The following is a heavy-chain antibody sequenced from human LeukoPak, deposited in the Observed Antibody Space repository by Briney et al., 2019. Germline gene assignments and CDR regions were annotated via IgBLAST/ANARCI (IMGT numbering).Heavy chain of an antibody. Sequence: GGSLRLSCAASGFTFSSYAMHWVRQAPGKGLEWVAVISYDGSNKYYADSVKGRFTISRDNSKNTLYLQMNSLRAEDTAVYYCARDVSIAARPPRMGYFQHWGQGTLVTVSS. CDR1: GFTFSSYA. J-gene: IGHJ1*01. V-gene: IGHV3-30-3*01. CDR2: ISYDGSNK. CDR3: ARDVSIAARPPRMGYFQH. D-gene: IGHD6-6*01.